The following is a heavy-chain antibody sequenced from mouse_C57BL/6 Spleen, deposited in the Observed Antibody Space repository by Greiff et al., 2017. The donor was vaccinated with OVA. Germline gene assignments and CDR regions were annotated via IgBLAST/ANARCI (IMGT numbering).Heavy chain of an antibody. CDR3: ATTGTRDY. CDR2: IYPGDGDT. CDR1: GYAFSSSW. V-gene: IGHV1-82*01. D-gene: IGHD4-1*01. J-gene: IGHJ2*01. Sequence: VQLQQSGPELVKPGASVKISCKASGYAFSSSWMNWVKQRPGKGLEWIGRIYPGDGDTNYNGKFKGKATLTADKSSSTAYMQLSSLTSEDSAVYFCATTGTRDYWGQGTTLTVSS.